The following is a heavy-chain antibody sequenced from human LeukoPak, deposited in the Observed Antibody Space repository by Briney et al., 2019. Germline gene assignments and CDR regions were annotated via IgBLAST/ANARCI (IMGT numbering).Heavy chain of an antibody. CDR2: IYQSGST. D-gene: IGHD1-7*01. CDR1: TDSTNTYY. V-gene: IGHV4-59*01. J-gene: IGHJ4*02. Sequence: SETLSLTCSASTDSTNTYYWTWLRQSPGKGLEWIGHIYQSGSTDYNPSFKSRVTISIGMSKKEFSLELTSVTVADTAMYYCVRLRWELLAPYFDHWGQGAFVIVSS. CDR3: VRLRWELLAPYFDH.